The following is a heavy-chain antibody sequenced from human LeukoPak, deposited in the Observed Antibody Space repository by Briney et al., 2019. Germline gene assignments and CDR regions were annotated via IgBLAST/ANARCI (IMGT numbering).Heavy chain of an antibody. Sequence: ASVKVSCKASGYTFTSYYMHWVRQAPGQGLEWMGIINPSGGSTSYAQKFQGRVTMTRDTSTSTVYMELSSLRSEDTAVYCCARGHTRRGLVVVVGQDAFDIWGQGTMVTVSS. J-gene: IGHJ3*02. CDR3: ARGHTRRGLVVVVGQDAFDI. CDR1: GYTFTSYY. D-gene: IGHD3-22*01. CDR2: INPSGGST. V-gene: IGHV1-46*01.